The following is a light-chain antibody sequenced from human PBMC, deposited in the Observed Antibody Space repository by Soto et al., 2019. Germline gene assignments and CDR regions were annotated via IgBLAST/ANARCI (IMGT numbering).Light chain of an antibody. CDR3: SSYTSSGTLVV. CDR1: SSDIGGYKY. J-gene: IGLJ2*01. V-gene: IGLV2-14*01. Sequence: QSALTQPASVSGSPGQSITISCTGTSSDIGGYKYVSWYQQHPGKAPKLMIFKVRNRPSGVSNRFSGSKSGNTASLTISGLQADDEADYYCSSYTSSGTLVVFGGGTKLTVL. CDR2: KVR.